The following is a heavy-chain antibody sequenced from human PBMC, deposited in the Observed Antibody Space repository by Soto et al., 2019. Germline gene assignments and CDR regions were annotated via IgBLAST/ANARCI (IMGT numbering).Heavy chain of an antibody. CDR2: ISAYNGYT. CDR1: GYTFPSYG. CDR3: AGDDSSGPGRFDP. J-gene: IGHJ5*02. Sequence: QVQLVQSGAEVKKPGASVKVSCRASGYTFPSYGITWVRQAPGQGLEWMGWISAYNGYTDYGQKLQGRVTMTTETTTSTAYMDLRSLRPDDAAAYYCAGDDSSGPGRFDPWGQGTLVTVSS. D-gene: IGHD3-22*01. V-gene: IGHV1-18*01.